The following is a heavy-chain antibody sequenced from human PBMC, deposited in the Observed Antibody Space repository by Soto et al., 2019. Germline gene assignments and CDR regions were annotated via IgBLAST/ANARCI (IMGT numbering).Heavy chain of an antibody. D-gene: IGHD2-21*02. CDR2: IWPGDSDT. CDR3: ARHSLYTDSPSWAMGV. J-gene: IGHJ6*02. V-gene: IGHV5-51*01. Sequence: GESLKISCRGSGYRFTSHWISWVRQMPGKGLEWMGVIWPGDSDTRYSPSFQGQVTISADKSSSTAYLQWDSLKASDTALYFCARHSLYTDSPSWAMGVWGQGTTVTVSS. CDR1: GYRFTSHW.